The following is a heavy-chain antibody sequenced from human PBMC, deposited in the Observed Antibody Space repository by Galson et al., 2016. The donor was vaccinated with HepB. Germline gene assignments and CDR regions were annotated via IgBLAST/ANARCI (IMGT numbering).Heavy chain of an antibody. CDR2: IYYSGRT. CDR1: GASISGYY. J-gene: IGHJ6*02. V-gene: IGHV4-59*01. D-gene: IGHD6-19*01. CDR3: ARDDSGGWYGFHYGMDV. Sequence: LSLTCTVSGASISGYYLSWIRQPPGKGLEWIGYIYYSGRTNYNPSLKSRVTISVDTSKNQFSLKLSSVTAADTAVYYCARDDSGGWYGFHYGMDVWGRGTTVTVSS.